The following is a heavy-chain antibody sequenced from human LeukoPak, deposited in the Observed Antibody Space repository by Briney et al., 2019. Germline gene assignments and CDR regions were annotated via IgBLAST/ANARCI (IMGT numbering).Heavy chain of an antibody. D-gene: IGHD3-22*01. CDR2: IYYSGTT. V-gene: IGHV4-59*08. CDR3: ARMYDSSGYYYPFDY. J-gene: IGHJ4*02. Sequence: SETLSLTCTVSGGSISNYYWGWIRQPPGKGLEWIGYIYYSGTTYYNPSLKSRVTISADTSKNHFSLKLSSVTAADTAVYYCARMYDSSGYYYPFDYWGQGTLVTVSS. CDR1: GGSISNYY.